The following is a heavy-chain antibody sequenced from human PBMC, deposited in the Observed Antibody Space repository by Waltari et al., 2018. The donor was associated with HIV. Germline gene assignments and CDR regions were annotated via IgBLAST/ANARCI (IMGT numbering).Heavy chain of an antibody. V-gene: IGHV1-2*02. J-gene: IGHJ4*02. D-gene: IGHD3-10*01. CDR3: ARADYYGSGSQDY. CDR2: INPNSGGT. Sequence: QVQLVQSGAAVKTPGASVKVSCTASGYTFTGYYMHWVRQAPGQGLEWMGWINPNSGGTNYAQKFQGRVTMTRDTSISTAHMELSRLRSDDTAVYYCARADYYGSGSQDYWGQGTLVTVSS. CDR1: GYTFTGYY.